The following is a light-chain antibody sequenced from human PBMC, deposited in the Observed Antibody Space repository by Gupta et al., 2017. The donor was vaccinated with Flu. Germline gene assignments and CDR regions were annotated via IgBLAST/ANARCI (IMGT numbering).Light chain of an antibody. V-gene: IGLV2-23*02. CDR1: SINVVSYSF. CDR2: DVT. Sequence: ITITCTGPSINVVSYSFVSWYQQRPGQAPKLIMYDVTQRPSGISDRFSGSKSGSTAALTISGLQAEDEGEYYCCAYEGSETFDVFGGGTKVTVL. CDR3: CAYEGSETFDV. J-gene: IGLJ1*01.